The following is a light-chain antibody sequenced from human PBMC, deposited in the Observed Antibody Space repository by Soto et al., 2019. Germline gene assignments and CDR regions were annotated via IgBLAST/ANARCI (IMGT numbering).Light chain of an antibody. CDR2: GTS. Sequence: EIVLTQSPGTLSLSPGDRATLSCRASQSINGNYLHWYQQKPGQATRLLIFGTSSRATGIPDRFIGGGSGTDFTRTINRLDPEDFAVYYCQQCGSLPGTFGQGTKVESK. J-gene: IGKJ1*01. V-gene: IGKV3-20*01. CDR3: QQCGSLPGT. CDR1: QSINGNY.